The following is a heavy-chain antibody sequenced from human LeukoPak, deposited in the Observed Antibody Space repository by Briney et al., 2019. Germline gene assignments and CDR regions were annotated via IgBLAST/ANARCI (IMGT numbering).Heavy chain of an antibody. D-gene: IGHD2-2*01. CDR3: AGGAGVVPALYYYYYGMDV. CDR1: GYTFTSYY. Sequence: GASVKVSCKASGYTFTSYYMHWVRQAPGQGLEWMGIINPSGGSTSYAQKFQGRVTMTRDTSTSTVYMELSSLRSEDTAVYCCAGGAGVVPALYYYYYGMDVWGQGTTVTVSS. CDR2: INPSGGST. J-gene: IGHJ6*02. V-gene: IGHV1-46*01.